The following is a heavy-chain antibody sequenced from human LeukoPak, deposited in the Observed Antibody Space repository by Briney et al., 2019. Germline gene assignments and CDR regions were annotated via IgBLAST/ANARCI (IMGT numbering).Heavy chain of an antibody. CDR2: INHSGST. D-gene: IGHD5-18*01. J-gene: IGHJ4*02. CDR1: GGSFSGYY. Sequence: SETLSLTCAVYGGSFSGYYWSWIRQPPGKRLEWIGEINHSGSTNYNPSLKSRVTISIDTSKNQFSLKLSSVTAADTAVYYCARYLYSYGCDYWGQGTLVTVSS. CDR3: ARYLYSYGCDY. V-gene: IGHV4-34*01.